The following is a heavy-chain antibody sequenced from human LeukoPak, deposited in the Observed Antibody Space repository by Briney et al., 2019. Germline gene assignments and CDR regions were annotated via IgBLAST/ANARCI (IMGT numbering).Heavy chain of an antibody. CDR2: IKQDGSEK. J-gene: IGHJ4*02. Sequence: GSLRLSCAASGFTFSSYWMNWVRQAPGKGLEWVANIKQDGSEKNYVDSVKGRFTISRDNAKNSVYLQKNSLRAEDTAVYYCAGAGDDFWSAYHFDYWGQGTLGTVSS. CDR1: GFTFSSYW. D-gene: IGHD3-3*01. CDR3: AGAGDDFWSAYHFDY. V-gene: IGHV3-7*01.